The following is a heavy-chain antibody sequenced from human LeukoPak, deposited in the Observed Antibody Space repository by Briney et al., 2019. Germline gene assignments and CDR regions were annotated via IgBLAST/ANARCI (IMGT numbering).Heavy chain of an antibody. CDR3: ANGGGQPYYFDY. D-gene: IGHD3-10*01. J-gene: IGHJ4*02. CDR2: IYYSGST. CDR1: GGSISSSSYY. Sequence: SETLSLTCTVSGGSISSSSYYWGWIRQPPGKGLEWIGSIYYSGSTYYNPSLKSRVTISVDTSKNQFSLKLSSVTAADTAVYYCANGGGQPYYFDYWGQGTLVTVSS. V-gene: IGHV4-39*01.